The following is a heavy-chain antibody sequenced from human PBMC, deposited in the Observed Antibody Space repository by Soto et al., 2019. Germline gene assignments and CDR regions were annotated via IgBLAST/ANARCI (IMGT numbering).Heavy chain of an antibody. Sequence: ASVKVSCKASGYTFTSYAMHWVRQAPGQRLEWMGWINAGNGNTKYSQKFRGRVTITRDTSASTAYMELSSLRSEDTAVYYCAREGVLRDSSGYHYWGQGTLVTVSS. CDR2: INAGNGNT. D-gene: IGHD3-22*01. CDR3: AREGVLRDSSGYHY. J-gene: IGHJ4*02. CDR1: GYTFTSYA. V-gene: IGHV1-3*01.